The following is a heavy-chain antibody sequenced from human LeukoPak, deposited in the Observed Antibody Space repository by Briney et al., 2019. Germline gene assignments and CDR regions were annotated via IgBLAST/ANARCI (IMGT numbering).Heavy chain of an antibody. D-gene: IGHD2-2*01. Sequence: EASVKVSCKASGYTFTDNYLHWLRQAPGQGLEWMGWINPESGGTKFAHKFQGRVTMTRDTSITTAYMELNNLLSDDRAVYYCARVRYQLPLDYMDVWGKGTTVTVSS. V-gene: IGHV1-2*07. CDR2: INPESGGT. J-gene: IGHJ6*03. CDR1: GYTFTDNY. CDR3: ARVRYQLPLDYMDV.